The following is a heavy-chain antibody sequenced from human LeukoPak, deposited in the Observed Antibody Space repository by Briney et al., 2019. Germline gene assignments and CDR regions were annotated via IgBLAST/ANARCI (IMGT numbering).Heavy chain of an antibody. J-gene: IGHJ4*02. V-gene: IGHV3-20*04. D-gene: IGHD5-24*01. CDR3: ARDRGNGFNSYFFDY. CDR2: INWNGGST. CDR1: GFTFDDYG. Sequence: PGGSLRLSCAASGFTFDDYGMSWVRQAPGKGLEWVSGINWNGGSTGYADSVKGRFTISRDNAKNSLFLQMNSLRAEDTALYYCARDRGNGFNSYFFDYWGQGTLVTVSS.